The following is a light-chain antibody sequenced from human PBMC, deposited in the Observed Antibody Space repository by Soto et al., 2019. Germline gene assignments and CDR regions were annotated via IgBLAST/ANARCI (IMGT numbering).Light chain of an antibody. CDR1: QSVSSSF. CDR3: QQYDNSPWT. V-gene: IGKV3-20*01. Sequence: EIVLTQSPGTLSLSPGERATLSCRASQSVSSSFLAWYQQKPGQAPRLLIYGASSKATGIPDRFSGSESGTNFTLTISRLEPEDVAVYYCQQYDNSPWTFGQGTMVEIK. CDR2: GAS. J-gene: IGKJ1*01.